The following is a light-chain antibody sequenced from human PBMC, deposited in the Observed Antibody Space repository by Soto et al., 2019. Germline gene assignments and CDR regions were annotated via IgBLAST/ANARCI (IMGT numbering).Light chain of an antibody. V-gene: IGKV1-6*01. CDR1: QAIRDD. CDR3: LHENHYPWT. CDR2: GAS. Sequence: AIQMTQSPSYLSAYLGDRATITCRASQAIRDDLCWYQQKPGTAPKLLIYGASSLHDGVRSRCSGSGSGTDFTLTISSLQHEDFATYYCLHENHYPWTFGQGTKVEVK. J-gene: IGKJ1*01.